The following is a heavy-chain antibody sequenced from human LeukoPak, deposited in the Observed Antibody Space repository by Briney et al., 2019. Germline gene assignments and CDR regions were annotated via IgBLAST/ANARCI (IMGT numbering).Heavy chain of an antibody. CDR3: ARVAGSGSKGYFDY. CDR1: GFTFSSYG. J-gene: IGHJ4*02. V-gene: IGHV3-33*01. CDR2: IWYDGSNK. Sequence: GGSLRLSCAASGFTFSSYGMHWVRQAPGKGLEWVAVIWYDGSNKYYADSVKGRFTISRDNSKNTLYLQMNGLRAEDTAVYYCARVAGSGSKGYFDYWGQGTLVTVSS. D-gene: IGHD1-26*01.